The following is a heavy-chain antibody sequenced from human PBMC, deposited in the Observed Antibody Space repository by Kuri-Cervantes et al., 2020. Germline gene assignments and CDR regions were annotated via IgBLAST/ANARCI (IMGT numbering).Heavy chain of an antibody. V-gene: IGHV3-30*01. J-gene: IGHJ4*02. D-gene: IGHD4-17*01. CDR3: ARWGLTVTTGGADY. CDR1: GFTFSSYA. CDR2: ISYDGSNK. Sequence: GGSLRLSCAASGFTFSSYAMHWVRQAPGKGLEWVAVISYDGSNKYYADSVKGRFTISRDNSKNTLYLQMNSLRAEDTAVYYCARWGLTVTTGGADYWGQGTLVTVSS.